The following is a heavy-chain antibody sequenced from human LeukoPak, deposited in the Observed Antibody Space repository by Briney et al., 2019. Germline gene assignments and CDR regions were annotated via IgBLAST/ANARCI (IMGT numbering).Heavy chain of an antibody. CDR2: INPNSGAT. CDR1: GYTFTGYY. V-gene: IGHV1-2*02. Sequence: ASVKVSCKASGYTFTGYYIQWVRQAPGQGLEWMGWINPNSGATNYTQKFQDRVTMTRDTSISTAYLELTRLTSDDMAMYYCARRHLWFGGGFDIWGQGTMVTASS. J-gene: IGHJ3*02. D-gene: IGHD3-10*01. CDR3: ARRHLWFGGGFDI.